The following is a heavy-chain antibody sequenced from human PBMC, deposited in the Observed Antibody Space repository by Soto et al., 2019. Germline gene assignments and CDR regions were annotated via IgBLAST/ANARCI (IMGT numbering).Heavy chain of an antibody. Sequence: EVQLLESGGGSVQPGESLRLSCAASGFTFSTYAMNWVRQAPGKGLEWVSGIRGRGGSTYYADSVKGRFTISRDTSRNTLYLQMNSLRAEDTAVDYCAKVEGLIRLYVPKLSDRSVEYFQHCGQGTLVTVCS. CDR1: GFTFSTYA. V-gene: IGHV3-23*01. CDR2: IRGRGGST. CDR3: AKVEGLIRLYVPKLSDRSVEYFQH. D-gene: IGHD3-16*01. J-gene: IGHJ1*01.